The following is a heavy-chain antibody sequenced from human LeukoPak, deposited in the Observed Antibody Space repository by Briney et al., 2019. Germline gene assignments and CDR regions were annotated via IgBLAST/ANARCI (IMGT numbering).Heavy chain of an antibody. V-gene: IGHV3-30*04. D-gene: IGHD2-2*01. J-gene: IGHJ4*02. CDR1: GFTFSSYA. Sequence: GRSLRLSCAASGFTFSSYAMHWVRQAPGKGLEWVAVISYDGSNKYYADSVKGRFTISRDNSKNTLYLQMNSLRAEDTAVYYCARDPYCSSTSCYDHFDYWGQGTLVTVSS. CDR3: ARDPYCSSTSCYDHFDY. CDR2: ISYDGSNK.